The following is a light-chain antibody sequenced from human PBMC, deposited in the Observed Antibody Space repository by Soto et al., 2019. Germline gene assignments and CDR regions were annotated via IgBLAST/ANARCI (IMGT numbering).Light chain of an antibody. V-gene: IGLV1-47*01. Sequence: QSVLTQPPSASGTPGQRVTISCSGSISNIGSNYVYWYQQLPGTAPKLLIYRNNQRPSGVPDRFSGSKSGTSASLAISGLRSEDEADYYCAAWDDSLSGDVFGTGTKVTVL. CDR1: ISNIGSNY. CDR3: AAWDDSLSGDV. J-gene: IGLJ1*01. CDR2: RNN.